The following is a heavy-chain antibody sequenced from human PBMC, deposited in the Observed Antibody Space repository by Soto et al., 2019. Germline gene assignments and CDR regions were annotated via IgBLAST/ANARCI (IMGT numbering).Heavy chain of an antibody. V-gene: IGHV1-8*01. Sequence: QGLEWMGWMNPNSGNTGYAQNFQGRVTMTRNNSISTAYMELSSLRSEDTAVYYCARVKSYDILTGYSTWFDPWGQRTLVTVSS. CDR3: ARVKSYDILTGYSTWFDP. CDR2: MNPNSGNT. D-gene: IGHD3-9*01. J-gene: IGHJ5*02.